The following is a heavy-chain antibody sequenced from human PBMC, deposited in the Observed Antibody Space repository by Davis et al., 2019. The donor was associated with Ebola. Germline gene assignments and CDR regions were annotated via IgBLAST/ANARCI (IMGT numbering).Heavy chain of an antibody. D-gene: IGHD3-10*01. V-gene: IGHV1-69*06. Sequence: SVKVSCKASGGTFSSYAISWVRQAPGQGLEWMGGIIPIFGTANYAQKFQGRVTITADKSTSTAYMELSSLRSEDTAVYYCAKDPTTELVWFMFDPWGQGTLVTVSS. CDR1: GGTFSSYA. J-gene: IGHJ5*02. CDR3: AKDPTTELVWFMFDP. CDR2: IIPIFGTA.